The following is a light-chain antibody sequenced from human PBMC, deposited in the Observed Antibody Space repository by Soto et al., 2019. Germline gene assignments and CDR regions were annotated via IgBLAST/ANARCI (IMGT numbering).Light chain of an antibody. CDR3: QQYNSWPRT. CDR1: QSVSSD. J-gene: IGKJ1*01. CDR2: GAS. Sequence: EIVITQSPVTRSVCPLDRATLSCRASQSVSSDLAWYHQKPGQAPRLLIYGASTRATGIPARFSGSGSGTEFTLTINSLQSEDFAVYYCQQYNSWPRTFGQGTKVDI. V-gene: IGKV3-15*01.